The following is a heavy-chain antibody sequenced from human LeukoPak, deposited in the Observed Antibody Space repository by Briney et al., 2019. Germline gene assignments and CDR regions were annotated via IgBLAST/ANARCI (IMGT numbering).Heavy chain of an antibody. D-gene: IGHD5-12*01. V-gene: IGHV1-2*02. J-gene: IGHJ3*01. CDR1: GHTFRGYF. Sequence: ASVKVSCKASGHTFRGYFLHWVRRVPGQGLEWMGWIDPKSGGTKYAQKFQGRVTMTRDTSISTLYMELSRLRSDDTAVYYCYYIDIVTSIRDAFDAWGQGTRVTVSS. CDR2: IDPKSGGT. CDR3: YYIDIVTSIRDAFDA.